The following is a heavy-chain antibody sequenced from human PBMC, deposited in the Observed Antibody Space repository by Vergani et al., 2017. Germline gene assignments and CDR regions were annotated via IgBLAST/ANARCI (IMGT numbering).Heavy chain of an antibody. Sequence: QVQLVESGGGVVQPGRSLRLSCAASGFTFSSYGMHWVRQAPGKGLEWVAVISYDGSNKYYADSVKGRFTISRDNSKNTLYLQMNSLRAEDTAVYYCAKDPPTGVVPAAIDAFDIWGQGTMVTVSS. V-gene: IGHV3-30*18. J-gene: IGHJ3*02. D-gene: IGHD2-2*02. CDR2: ISYDGSNK. CDR1: GFTFSSYG. CDR3: AKDPPTGVVPAAIDAFDI.